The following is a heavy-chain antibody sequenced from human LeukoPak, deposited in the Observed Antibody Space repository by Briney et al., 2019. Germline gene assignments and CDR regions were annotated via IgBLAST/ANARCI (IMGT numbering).Heavy chain of an antibody. J-gene: IGHJ4*02. CDR1: GFTFSSYA. Sequence: GALRLSCAASGFTFSSYAMSWVRQAPGKGLEWVSAISGSGGSTYYADSVKGRFTISRDNSKNTLYLQMNSLRAEDTAVYYCAKTPYYDFWSGPQGHYWGQGTLVTVSS. D-gene: IGHD3-3*01. CDR2: ISGSGGST. CDR3: AKTPYYDFWSGPQGHY. V-gene: IGHV3-23*01.